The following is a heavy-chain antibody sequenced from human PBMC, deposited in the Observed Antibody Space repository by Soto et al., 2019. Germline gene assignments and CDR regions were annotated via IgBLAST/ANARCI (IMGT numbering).Heavy chain of an antibody. V-gene: IGHV3-30-3*01. D-gene: IGHD5-12*01. CDR3: ASQGIVARKYHYRNLKV. CDR1: GFTFTDHA. Sequence: QVQLVESGGGVVQPGRSLRLSCAASGFTFTDHAINWVRQAPGRGMEWVTLISSDGSSKSFADSLKGRFTVSRDNSKNTLALHMTSLGTEATAVYFYASQGIVARKYHYRNLKVWGKDTTVTVTS. CDR2: ISSDGSSK. J-gene: IGHJ6*03.